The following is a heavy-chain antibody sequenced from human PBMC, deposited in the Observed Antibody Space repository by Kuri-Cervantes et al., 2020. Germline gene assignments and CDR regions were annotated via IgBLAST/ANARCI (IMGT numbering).Heavy chain of an antibody. CDR3: ASTPIPYSSSSHYYYYGMDV. Sequence: GESLKISCAASGFTFSSYGMHWVRQAPGKGLEWVAVIWYDGSNKYYADSVKGRFTISRDNSKNTLYLQMNSLRAEDTAVYYCASTPIPYSSSSHYYYYGMDVWGQGTTVTVSS. J-gene: IGHJ6*02. CDR2: IWYDGSNK. D-gene: IGHD6-6*01. CDR1: GFTFSSYG. V-gene: IGHV3-30*19.